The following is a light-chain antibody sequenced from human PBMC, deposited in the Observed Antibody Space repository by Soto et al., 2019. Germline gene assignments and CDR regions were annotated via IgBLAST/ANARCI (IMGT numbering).Light chain of an antibody. CDR3: RQYNNWPGT. J-gene: IGKJ1*01. CDR2: GAS. V-gene: IGKV3-15*01. CDR1: QSVSNN. Sequence: EIVMTQSPATLSVSPGERATLSCRASQSVSNNLAWYQQKPGQAPRLLIYGASTRATGIPARFSGSGSGTEFTLTLSSLQSEDFAVYYCRQYNNWPGTFGQGPKVEIK.